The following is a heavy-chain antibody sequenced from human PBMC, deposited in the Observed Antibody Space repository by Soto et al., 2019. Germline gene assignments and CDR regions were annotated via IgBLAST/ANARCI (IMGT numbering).Heavy chain of an antibody. J-gene: IGHJ4*02. CDR2: INPSGDT. V-gene: IGHV1-46*01. CDR3: ARVYCSGGGCYGIDY. Sequence: QVQLVQSGAEVKKPGASVKISCKASGDTFTSYYMHWVRQAPGQGLEWMGIINPSGDTSYAQKFQGRVTMTRDTSPSTVYMELSSLRSEDTAVYYCARVYCSGGGCYGIDYWGQGTLVTVSS. D-gene: IGHD2-15*01. CDR1: GDTFTSYY.